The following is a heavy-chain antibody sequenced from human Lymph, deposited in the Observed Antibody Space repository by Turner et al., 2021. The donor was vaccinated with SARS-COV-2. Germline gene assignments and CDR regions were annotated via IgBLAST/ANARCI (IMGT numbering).Heavy chain of an antibody. CDR3: AKGRRFGMDV. V-gene: IGHV3-9*01. Sequence: EVQLVESGGGLVQPGRSLRLSCAASGFTFDEYAMHWVRQAPGKGLEWVSGISRNSGSIGYADSVKGRFTISRDNAKNSLYLQMNSLRAEDTALYYCAKGRRFGMDVWGQGTTVTVSS. J-gene: IGHJ6*02. CDR2: ISRNSGSI. CDR1: GFTFDEYA.